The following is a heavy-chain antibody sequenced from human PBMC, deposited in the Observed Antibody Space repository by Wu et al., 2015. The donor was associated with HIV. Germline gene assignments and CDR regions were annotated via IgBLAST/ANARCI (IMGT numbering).Heavy chain of an antibody. D-gene: IGHD3-22*01. J-gene: IGHJ5*02. Sequence: QVQLVQSGGDVKKSGASVKVSCKASGYTFITHAITWVRQAPGQRPEWMGWITTHNGYTKYAQKFQDRLSLTTDTSATTAYMELRSLRSDDTAVYYCARVFEDSSGYYSWFDPRGDGTSVTV. CDR1: GYTFITHA. CDR3: ARVFEDSSGYYSWFDP. CDR2: ITTHNGYT. V-gene: IGHV1-18*01.